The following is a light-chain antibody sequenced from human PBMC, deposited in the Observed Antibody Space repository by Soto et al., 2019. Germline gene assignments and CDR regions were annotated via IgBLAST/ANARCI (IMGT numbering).Light chain of an antibody. CDR1: QSVGSN. V-gene: IGKV3-15*01. Sequence: EIVMTQSPATLSVSPGERATLSCRASQSVGSNLAWYQQKPGQAPRLLMYGASTRATGVPARFSGSGSGAEFSLTISSLQSEDLAVYYCQQYNNRLTWTFGQGTKVEIE. CDR3: QQYNNRLTWT. J-gene: IGKJ1*01. CDR2: GAS.